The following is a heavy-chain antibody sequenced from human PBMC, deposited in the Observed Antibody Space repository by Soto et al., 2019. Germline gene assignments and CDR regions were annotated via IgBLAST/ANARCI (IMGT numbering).Heavy chain of an antibody. CDR2: INVANGDT. J-gene: IGHJ4*02. CDR3: ARKDYYGAGVYYFDL. V-gene: IGHV1-3*01. CDR1: GYTLTAYP. Sequence: QVQLVQSGAEVKKPGASVKVSCKASGYTLTAYPIHWVRQDPGQRLEWMGWINVANGDTGYSQKFQGRVTVTRDTSASTVYMELSSLTSEDTAVYYCARKDYYGAGVYYFDLWGQGTLVTVSS. D-gene: IGHD3-10*01.